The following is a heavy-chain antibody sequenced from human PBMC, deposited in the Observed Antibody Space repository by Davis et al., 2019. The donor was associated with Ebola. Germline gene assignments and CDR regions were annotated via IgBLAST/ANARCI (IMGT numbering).Heavy chain of an antibody. Sequence: ALRLSCEASGFSFGSHDMNWVRQAPGKGLEWVANINGPGESTSYSASVRGRFTISRDNSKDTLHLQMNDLRADDTATYYCWKDPNWGSGYWGQGTVVTVSS. CDR3: WKDPNWGSGY. V-gene: IGHV3-23*01. CDR2: INGPGEST. CDR1: GFSFGSHD. D-gene: IGHD7-27*01. J-gene: IGHJ4*02.